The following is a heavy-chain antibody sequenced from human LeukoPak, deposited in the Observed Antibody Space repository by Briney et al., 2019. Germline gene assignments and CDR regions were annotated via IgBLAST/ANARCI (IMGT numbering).Heavy chain of an antibody. CDR1: GFTFSSYA. CDR2: INIGGTNT. CDR3: ATDGAGFDT. J-gene: IGHJ5*02. Sequence: GGSLRLSCTASGFTFSSYAMSWVRQAPGKGLEWLSYINIGGTNTHYADSVKGRFTISRDNAKKSLYLEMNNLRAVDTAVYYCATDGAGFDTWGQGVLVTVSS. V-gene: IGHV3-48*04.